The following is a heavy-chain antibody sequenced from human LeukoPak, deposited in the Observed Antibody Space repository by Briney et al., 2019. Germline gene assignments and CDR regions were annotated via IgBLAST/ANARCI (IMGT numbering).Heavy chain of an antibody. CDR3: ARGLRENNYFDY. CDR2: IDPSDSYT. CDR1: GYXFINYW. D-gene: IGHD2/OR15-2a*01. V-gene: IGHV5-10-1*01. J-gene: IGHJ4*02. Sequence: GESLRISCNGSGYXFINYWIGWVRQMPGKGLEWMGRIDPSDSYTNYSPSFQGHVTISADKSITTVYLQWNSLKASDTAMYYCARGLRENNYFDYWGQGTLVTVSS.